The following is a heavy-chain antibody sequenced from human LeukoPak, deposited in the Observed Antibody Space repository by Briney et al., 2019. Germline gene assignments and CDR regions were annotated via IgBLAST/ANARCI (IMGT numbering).Heavy chain of an antibody. V-gene: IGHV1-8*01. Sequence: ASVKVSCMASGYTFTSYDINWVRQAPGQALEWMGWMNPNSGNTGYAQKFQGRVTMTRNTSINTAYMEVSSLRSEDTAVYYCARRVASSGTPLGYWGQGTLVTVSS. J-gene: IGHJ4*02. CDR2: MNPNSGNT. D-gene: IGHD3-22*01. CDR1: GYTFTSYD. CDR3: ARRVASSGTPLGY.